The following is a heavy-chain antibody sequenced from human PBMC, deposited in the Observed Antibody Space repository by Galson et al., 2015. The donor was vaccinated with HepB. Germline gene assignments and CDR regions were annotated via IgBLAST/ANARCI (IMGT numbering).Heavy chain of an antibody. CDR2: ISGSGGST. CDR1: GFTFSSYA. J-gene: IGHJ4*02. CDR3: AKDRSVVVTAEPASY. V-gene: IGHV3-23*01. Sequence: SLRLSCAASGFTFSSYAMSWVRQAPGKGLEWVSAISGSGGSTYYADSVKGRFTISRDNSKNTLYLQMNSLRAEDTAVYYCAKDRSVVVTAEPASYWGQGTLVTVSS. D-gene: IGHD2-21*02.